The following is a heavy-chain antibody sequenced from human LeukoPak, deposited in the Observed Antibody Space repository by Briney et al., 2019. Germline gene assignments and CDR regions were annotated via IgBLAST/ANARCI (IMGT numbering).Heavy chain of an antibody. CDR1: GYSFTTYW. V-gene: IGHV5-51*01. CDR2: IYPGDSDT. J-gene: IGHJ1*01. CDR3: ARAKGAGGYSSSAPREYFQH. D-gene: IGHD6-6*01. Sequence: GESLKISCKGSGYSFTTYWIGWVRQMPGKGLEWMGIIYPGDSDTRYSPSFQGQVTISADKSISTAYLQWSSLKASDTAMYYCARAKGAGGYSSSAPREYFQHWGQGTLVTVSS.